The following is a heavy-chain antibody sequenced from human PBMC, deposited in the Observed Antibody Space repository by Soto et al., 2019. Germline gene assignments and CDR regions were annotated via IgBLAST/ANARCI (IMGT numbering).Heavy chain of an antibody. J-gene: IGHJ3*02. CDR3: AKDHFDWLLWATDAFDI. CDR2: ISGSGGST. Sequence: GGSPRLSCAASGFTFSSYAMSWVRQAPGKGLEWVSAISGSGGSTYYADSVKGRFTISRDNSKNTLYLQMSSLRAEDTAVYYCAKDHFDWLLWATDAFDIWGQGTMVTVSS. V-gene: IGHV3-23*01. D-gene: IGHD3-9*01. CDR1: GFTFSSYA.